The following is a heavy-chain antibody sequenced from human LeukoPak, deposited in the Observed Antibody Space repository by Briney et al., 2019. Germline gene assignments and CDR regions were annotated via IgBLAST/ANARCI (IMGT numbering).Heavy chain of an antibody. Sequence: PSETLSLTCTVSGDSISSISYYWGWIRPPPGKGLEWIASIYSSGSTYYSPSLKSRVIISVDTSKNQFSLKLSFVTATDTAMYYCAREWLAHCTTTSCNRGISSFDIWGQGTMVTVSS. CDR2: IYSSGST. V-gene: IGHV4-39*02. D-gene: IGHD2-2*02. CDR1: GDSISSISYY. CDR3: AREWLAHCTTTSCNRGISSFDI. J-gene: IGHJ3*02.